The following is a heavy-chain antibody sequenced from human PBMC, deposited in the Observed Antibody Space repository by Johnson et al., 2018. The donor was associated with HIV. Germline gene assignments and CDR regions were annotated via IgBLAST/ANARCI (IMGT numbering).Heavy chain of an antibody. Sequence: VQLVECGGGLVQPGGSLRLSCAASDFTVGSIYMSWVRQAPGKGLEWVSRTTSDGSSTHYAASVKGRFTISRDKAKNTLHLQMNSLRAEETALYYCAREGGMMTFWGVIPSNAFDIWGQGTMVTVSS. CDR3: AREGGMMTFWGVIPSNAFDI. CDR2: TTSDGSST. D-gene: IGHD3-16*01. CDR1: DFTVGSIY. J-gene: IGHJ3*02. V-gene: IGHV3-74*01.